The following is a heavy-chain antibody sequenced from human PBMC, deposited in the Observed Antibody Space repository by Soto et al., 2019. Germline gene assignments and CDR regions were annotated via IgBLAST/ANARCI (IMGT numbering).Heavy chain of an antibody. CDR2: IIPIFGTT. Sequence: SVKVSCKASGGTFSSYAISWVRQAPGQGLEWMGGIIPIFGTTNYAQKLQGRVTITADESTSTAYMELSSLRSEDTAVYYCARAPRITMVRGVSYNWFDPWGQGTLVTVSS. D-gene: IGHD3-10*01. J-gene: IGHJ5*02. V-gene: IGHV1-69*13. CDR3: ARAPRITMVRGVSYNWFDP. CDR1: GGTFSSYA.